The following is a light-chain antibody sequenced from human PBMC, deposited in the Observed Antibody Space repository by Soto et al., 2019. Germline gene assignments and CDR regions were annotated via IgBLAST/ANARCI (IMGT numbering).Light chain of an antibody. Sequence: DIQMTQSPPSLSASVGDRVTISCRASQSIISYLNWYQQKPGKAPKLLISAASSLQSGVPSRFSGSGSGTHFTLTISSLQPEDFATYYCQQSYSIPPLTFGGGTKVDIK. CDR1: QSIISY. CDR2: AAS. CDR3: QQSYSIPPLT. J-gene: IGKJ4*01. V-gene: IGKV1-39*01.